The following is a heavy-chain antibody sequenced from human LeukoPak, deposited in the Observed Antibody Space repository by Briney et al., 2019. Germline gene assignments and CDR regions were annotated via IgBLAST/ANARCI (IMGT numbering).Heavy chain of an antibody. CDR3: AREVGYCSSTSCYRDYYYGMDV. CDR2: TWYDGSNK. CDR1: GFTFSSYG. Sequence: GGSLRLSCAASGFTFSSYGMHWVRQAPGKGLEWVAVTWYDGSNKYYADSVKGRFTISRDNSKNTLYLQMNSLRAEDTAVYYCAREVGYCSSTSCYRDYYYGMDVWGQGTTVTVSS. J-gene: IGHJ6*02. D-gene: IGHD2-2*02. V-gene: IGHV3-33*01.